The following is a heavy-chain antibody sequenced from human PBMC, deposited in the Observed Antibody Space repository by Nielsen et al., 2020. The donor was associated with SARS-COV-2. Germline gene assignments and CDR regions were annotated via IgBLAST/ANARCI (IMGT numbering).Heavy chain of an antibody. D-gene: IGHD3-3*01. CDR3: ARRDFWSGYYTPYGMDV. J-gene: IGHJ6*02. CDR2: IYYSGST. CDR1: GGSISSSSYY. V-gene: IGHV4-39*01. Sequence: SETLSLTCTVSGGSISSSSYYWGWIRQPPGKGLEWIGTIYYSGSTYYNPSLKSRVTISVDTSKNQFSLKLSPVTAADTAVYYCARRDFWSGYYTPYGMDVWGQGTTVTVSS.